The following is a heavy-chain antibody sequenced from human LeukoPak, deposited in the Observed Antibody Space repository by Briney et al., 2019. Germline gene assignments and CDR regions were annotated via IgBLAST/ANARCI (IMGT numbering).Heavy chain of an antibody. CDR2: IWYDGSNE. CDR1: GFTFSSAW. J-gene: IGHJ4*02. Sequence: GGSLRLSCAASGFTFSSAWMSWVRQAPGKGLEWVAVIWYDGSNEYYADSVKGRFTISRDNSKNTLYLQMNSLRAEDTAVYYCARDSWFGHYRFDYWGQETLVTVSS. CDR3: ARDSWFGHYRFDY. V-gene: IGHV3-33*08. D-gene: IGHD3-10*01.